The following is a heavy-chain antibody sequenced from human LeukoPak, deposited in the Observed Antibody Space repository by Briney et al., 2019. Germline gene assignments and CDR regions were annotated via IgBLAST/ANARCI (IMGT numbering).Heavy chain of an antibody. CDR3: ARRLAVTGRYYFDH. D-gene: IGHD6-13*01. V-gene: IGHV4-59*01. CDR2: IYYSGST. J-gene: IGHJ4*02. CDR1: GGSISTYY. Sequence: SETLSLTCTVSGGSISTYYWTWIRQPPGKGLEWIGFIYYSGSTNYNPSLKSRVTMSVDTSKNQFSLRLNSVTAADTAVYYCARRLAVTGRYYFDHWGQGTLVTVSS.